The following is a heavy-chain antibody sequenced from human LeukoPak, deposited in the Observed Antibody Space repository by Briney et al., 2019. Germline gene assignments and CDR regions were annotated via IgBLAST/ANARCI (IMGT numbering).Heavy chain of an antibody. V-gene: IGHV4-39*01. Sequence: PSDTLSLTCTVSGGSISSSRYYWGWIRQPPGKGLEWIGGIYFSGSTYYNPSLKSRVTISVDTSKNQFSLKLSSVTAADTAVYYCASHTLGYCSGGSCYHWYFDLWGRGTLVTVSS. CDR1: GGSISSSRYY. CDR3: ASHTLGYCSGGSCYHWYFDL. J-gene: IGHJ2*01. CDR2: IYFSGST. D-gene: IGHD2-15*01.